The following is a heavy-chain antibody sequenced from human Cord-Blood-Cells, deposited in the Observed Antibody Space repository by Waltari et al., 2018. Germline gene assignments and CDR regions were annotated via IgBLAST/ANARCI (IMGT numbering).Heavy chain of an antibody. V-gene: IGHV1-24*01. J-gene: IGHJ4*02. CDR2: CDPEDGET. D-gene: IGHD2-21*01. CDR3: ATAVRRNCGGDCYSDY. CDR1: GYTLTELS. Sequence: QVQLVQSGAEVKKPGASVKVSCKVSGYTLTELSMHWVRQAPGKGLEWMGGCDPEDGETIYAQKFQGRVTMTEDTSTDTAYMELSSLRSEDTAVYYCATAVRRNCGGDCYSDYWGQGTLVTVSS.